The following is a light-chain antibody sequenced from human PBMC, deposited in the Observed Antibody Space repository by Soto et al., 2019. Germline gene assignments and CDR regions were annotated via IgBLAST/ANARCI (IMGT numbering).Light chain of an antibody. CDR1: SSNIGANYD. CDR2: GDN. V-gene: IGLV1-40*01. CDR3: QSYDSSLNRV. J-gene: IGLJ1*01. Sequence: QSVLSQPPSVSGGPGQRITISCTGSSSNIGANYDVHWYRQVPGTAPKLLMSGDNNRPSGVADRFSGSKSGTSASLAITRLQAEDEADYYCQSYDSSLNRVFGTGTKLTVL.